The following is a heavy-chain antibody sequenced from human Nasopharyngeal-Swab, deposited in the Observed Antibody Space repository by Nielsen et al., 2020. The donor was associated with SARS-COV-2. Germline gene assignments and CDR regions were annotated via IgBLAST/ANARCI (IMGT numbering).Heavy chain of an antibody. J-gene: IGHJ3*02. CDR2: ISSSSSTI. CDR1: GFTFSSYS. D-gene: IGHD6-19*01. CDR3: AKRPTVAGRI. V-gene: IGHV3-48*01. Sequence: GESLKISCAASGFTFSSYSMNWVRQAPGKGLEWVSYISSSSSTIYYADSVKGRFTISRDNSKNTLYLQMNSLRAEDTAVYYCAKRPTVAGRIWGQGTMVTVSS.